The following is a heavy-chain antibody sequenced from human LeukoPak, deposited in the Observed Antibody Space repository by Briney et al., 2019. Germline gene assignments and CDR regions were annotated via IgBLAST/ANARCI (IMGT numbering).Heavy chain of an antibody. Sequence: SETLSLTWAVYGGSLSGYYWSWIRQPPGKGLEWIGEINHSGSTNYNPSLKSRVTISVDTSKNQFSLKLSSVTAADTAVYYCARGHYYDSSGYYYGYYFDYWGQGTLATVSS. CDR1: GGSLSGYY. J-gene: IGHJ4*02. V-gene: IGHV4-34*01. D-gene: IGHD3-22*01. CDR3: ARGHYYDSSGYYYGYYFDY. CDR2: INHSGST.